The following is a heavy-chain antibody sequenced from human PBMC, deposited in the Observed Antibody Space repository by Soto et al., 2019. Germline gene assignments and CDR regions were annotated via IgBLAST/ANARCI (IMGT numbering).Heavy chain of an antibody. CDR1: GFSLSTSGMC. CDR3: ARIDRGYNHCYYYYGMDV. Sequence: SGPTLVNPTQTLTLTCTFSGFSLSTSGMCVSWIRQPPGKALEWLALIDWDDDKYYSTSLKTRLTISKDTSKNQVVLTMTNMDPVDTATYYCARIDRGYNHCYYYYGMDVWGQGTTVTVSS. V-gene: IGHV2-70*01. J-gene: IGHJ6*02. CDR2: IDWDDDK. D-gene: IGHD5-12*01.